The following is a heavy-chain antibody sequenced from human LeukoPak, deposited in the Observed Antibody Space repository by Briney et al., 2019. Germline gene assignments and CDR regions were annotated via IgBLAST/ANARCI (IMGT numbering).Heavy chain of an antibody. J-gene: IGHJ4*02. CDR1: GFIFSSYW. V-gene: IGHV3-7*04. D-gene: IGHD6-19*01. CDR2: IKQDGSEK. CDR3: ARESGWYD. Sequence: GGSLRLSCAASGFIFSSYWMSWVRQAPGKGLEWVANIKQDGSEKYYVDSVKGRFTISRDNAKNSLYLQMNSLRAEDTAVYCCARESGWYDWGQGTLVTVSS.